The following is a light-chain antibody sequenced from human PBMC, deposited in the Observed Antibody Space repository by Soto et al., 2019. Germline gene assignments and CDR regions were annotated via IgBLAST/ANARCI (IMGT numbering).Light chain of an antibody. Sequence: EIVLTQSPGTLSVAPGERVTFSCRASQGVSRKLAWYQHKPGQAPRLLISGASTGATGIPARFSGSGSGTEFTLTISSLQSEDCAIYYCQQYHKWPITVGGGTKVDSK. V-gene: IGKV3-15*01. J-gene: IGKJ4*01. CDR3: QQYHKWPIT. CDR1: QGVSRK. CDR2: GAS.